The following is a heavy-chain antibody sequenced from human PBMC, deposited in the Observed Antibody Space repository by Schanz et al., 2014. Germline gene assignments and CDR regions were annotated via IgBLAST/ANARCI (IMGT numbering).Heavy chain of an antibody. CDR2: IRYDGSNQ. CDR3: ARDGGRDGYNLAFDV. D-gene: IGHD5-12*01. J-gene: IGHJ3*01. CDR1: GFTFTNLG. Sequence: VQLVESGGGLVQPGGSLRLSCAASGFTFTNLGMHWVRRAPGKGLEWVAFIRYDGSNQYYADSVKGRFIISRDSSKNTLFLQMNSLRAEDTAVYFCARDGGRDGYNLAFDVWGQGTLVTVSS. V-gene: IGHV3-30*02.